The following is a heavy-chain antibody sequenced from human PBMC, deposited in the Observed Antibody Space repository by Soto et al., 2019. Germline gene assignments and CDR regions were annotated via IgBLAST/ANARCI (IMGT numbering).Heavy chain of an antibody. CDR1: GGTFISYT. V-gene: IGHV1-69*04. CDR3: ARDLGGWPDY. D-gene: IGHD2-15*01. Sequence: GASVKVSCKASGGTFISYTISWVRQAPGQGPEWMGRIIPMLDMANYAQKLQGRVTMTTDTSTSTAYMELRSLRSEDTAVYYCARDLGGWPDYWGQGTLVTVSS. CDR2: IIPMLDMA. J-gene: IGHJ4*02.